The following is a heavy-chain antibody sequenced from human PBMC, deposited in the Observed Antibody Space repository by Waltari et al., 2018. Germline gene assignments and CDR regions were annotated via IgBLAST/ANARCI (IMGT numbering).Heavy chain of an antibody. CDR3: ARVGYSSSSGNYLDH. J-gene: IGHJ4*02. D-gene: IGHD6-6*01. V-gene: IGHV4-34*01. Sequence: QVQLQQWGTGLLKPSETLSLTCAVYGGALSDNYWIWIRQPPGKGLEWIGEINHSGNPNYNSSLKSRVTISIHTSISQFSRKLSSVTAADTSVYYCARVGYSSSSGNYLDHWGQGTLVTVSS. CDR2: INHSGNP. CDR1: GGALSDNY.